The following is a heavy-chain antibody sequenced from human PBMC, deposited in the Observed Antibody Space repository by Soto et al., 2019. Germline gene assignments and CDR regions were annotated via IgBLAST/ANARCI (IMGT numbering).Heavy chain of an antibody. CDR1: GFTFSSYW. Sequence: PGGSLRLSCAASGFTFSSYWMHWVRQGPDKGLVWVSRINTAGTGATYADSVEGRFTVSRDNVKNTLYLQMNSLRAEDTAVYYCIRHYGDYWGQGVLVTVSS. J-gene: IGHJ4*02. CDR2: INTAGTGA. V-gene: IGHV3-74*01. CDR3: IRHYGDY.